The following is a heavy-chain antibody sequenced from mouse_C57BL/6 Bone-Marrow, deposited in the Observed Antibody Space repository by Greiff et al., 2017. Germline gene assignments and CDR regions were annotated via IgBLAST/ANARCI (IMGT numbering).Heavy chain of an antibody. J-gene: IGHJ2*01. CDR3: ARSGSINY. V-gene: IGHV1-64*01. CDR2: IRPDSGST. CDR1: GYTFTSYW. Sequence: QVQLLQPGADLVKPGASVKLSCKASGYTFTSYWMPWVSQRPGQGLEWIGMIRPDSGSTNYNEKFKSKATLTVDQSSSTAYMQLSSLTSEDSAVYYCARSGSINYWGQGTTLTVSS. D-gene: IGHD2-10*02.